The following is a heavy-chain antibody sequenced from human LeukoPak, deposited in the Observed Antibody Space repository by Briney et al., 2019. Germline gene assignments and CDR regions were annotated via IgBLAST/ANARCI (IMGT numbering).Heavy chain of an antibody. V-gene: IGHV6-1*01. CDR1: GDSVSSNSAA. CDR3: ARVRVFLNPYYYGSGSYYKDAFDI. D-gene: IGHD3-10*01. J-gene: IGHJ3*02. CDR2: TYYRSKWYN. Sequence: SQTLSLTCAISGDSVSSNSAAWNWIRQSPSRGLEWLGRTYYRSKWYNDYAVSVKSRITINPDTSKNQFSLQLNSVTPEDTAVYYCARVRVFLNPYYYGSGSYYKDAFDIWGQGTMVTVSS.